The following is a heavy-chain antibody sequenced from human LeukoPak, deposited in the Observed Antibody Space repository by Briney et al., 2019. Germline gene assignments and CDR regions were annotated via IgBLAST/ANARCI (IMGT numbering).Heavy chain of an antibody. Sequence: GGSLRLSCAASGFTFSSYWMHWVCQAPGKGLVWVSRINTDGSSTSYADSVKGRFTISRDNAKNTLYPQMNSLRAEDTAVYYCARVSSSSWWALDYWGQGTLVTVSS. CDR1: GFTFSSYW. V-gene: IGHV3-74*01. CDR2: INTDGSST. D-gene: IGHD6-13*01. J-gene: IGHJ4*02. CDR3: ARVSSSSWWALDY.